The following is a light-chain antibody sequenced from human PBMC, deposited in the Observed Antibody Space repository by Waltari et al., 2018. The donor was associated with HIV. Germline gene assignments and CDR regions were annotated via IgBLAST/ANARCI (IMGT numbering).Light chain of an antibody. CDR3: QQRADWPPMYT. J-gene: IGKJ2*01. V-gene: IGKV3-11*01. CDR2: DTS. Sequence: IVLSQSPGTLSLSPGERATLSCRASQSVNSFLAWHQQKPGQAPRLLIYDTSNRAPGVPARFSGSWSGTDFTLTISSLEPEDFAFYYCQQRADWPPMYTFGQGTKLEI. CDR1: QSVNSF.